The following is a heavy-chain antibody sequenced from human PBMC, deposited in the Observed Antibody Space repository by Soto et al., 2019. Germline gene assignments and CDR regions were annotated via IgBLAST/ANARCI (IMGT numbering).Heavy chain of an antibody. CDR2: ISAYNGNT. CDR1: GYTFTSYG. V-gene: IGHV1-18*01. J-gene: IGHJ4*02. D-gene: IGHD1-26*01. Sequence: ASVKVSCKASGYTFTSYGISWVRQAPGQGLEWMGWISAYNGNTNYAQKLQGRVTMTTDTSTSTAYMELRSLRSDDTAVYYCARLTRLEWELTTWYFDYWGQGTLVTVSS. CDR3: ARLTRLEWELTTWYFDY.